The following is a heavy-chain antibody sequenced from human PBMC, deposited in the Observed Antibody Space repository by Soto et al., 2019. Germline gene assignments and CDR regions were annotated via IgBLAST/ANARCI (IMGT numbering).Heavy chain of an antibody. CDR2: ISGNAFIT. D-gene: IGHD1-26*01. V-gene: IGHV3-23*01. CDR1: GFTFSSYW. J-gene: IGHJ4*02. CDR3: SKMGSSGTYMFDY. Sequence: PGGSLRLSCAASGFTFSSYWMNWVRQAPGKGPEWVSVISGNAFITYYADSVKGRFAISRDNSKHTVYLEMNSLRAEDTAVYYCSKMGSSGTYMFDYWGQGTLVTVSS.